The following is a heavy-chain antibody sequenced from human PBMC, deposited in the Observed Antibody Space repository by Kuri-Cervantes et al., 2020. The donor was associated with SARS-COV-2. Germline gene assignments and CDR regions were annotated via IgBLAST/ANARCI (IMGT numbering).Heavy chain of an antibody. CDR1: GFTFSSYW. D-gene: IGHD3-10*01. Sequence: GESLKISCVASGFTFSSYWMHWVRQAPGKGLVWVSRINSDGSSTSYADSVKGRFTISRDNAKNTLYLQMNSLRAEDTAVYYCARDQEGSGQILMGHGFDIWGQGTLVTVSS. CDR2: INSDGSST. CDR3: ARDQEGSGQILMGHGFDI. V-gene: IGHV3-74*01. J-gene: IGHJ3*02.